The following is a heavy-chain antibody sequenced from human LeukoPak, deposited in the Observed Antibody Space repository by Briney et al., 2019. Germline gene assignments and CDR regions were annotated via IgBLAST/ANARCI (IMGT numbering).Heavy chain of an antibody. D-gene: IGHD5-18*01. CDR1: GFTFSNYA. J-gene: IGHJ6*02. CDR3: ARPHGYSYGYRVHYYGMDV. Sequence: GRSLRLSCAASGFTFSNYAMHWVRQAPGKGLEWVAVISYGGSNKYYADSVKGRFTISRDNSKNTLYLQMNSLRAEDTAVYYCARPHGYSYGYRVHYYGMDVWGQGTTVTVSS. V-gene: IGHV3-30-3*01. CDR2: ISYGGSNK.